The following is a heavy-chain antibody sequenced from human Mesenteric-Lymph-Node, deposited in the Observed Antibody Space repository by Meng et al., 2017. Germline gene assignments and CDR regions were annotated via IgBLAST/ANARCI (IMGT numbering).Heavy chain of an antibody. CDR2: ISPDGSDK. CDR3: TRDREIAYYDSLTGSRDAFDI. Sequence: GEFLKTSCAAPASCFRHSWMGWVRQAPGEGLEWVAIISPDGSDKYYMDSVKGRFTISKDNAKKSLYLQMNNRRAEDTAVYYCTRDREIAYYDSLTGSRDAFDIWGQGTMVTVSS. D-gene: IGHD3-9*01. J-gene: IGHJ3*02. CDR1: ASCFRHSW. V-gene: IGHV3-7*01.